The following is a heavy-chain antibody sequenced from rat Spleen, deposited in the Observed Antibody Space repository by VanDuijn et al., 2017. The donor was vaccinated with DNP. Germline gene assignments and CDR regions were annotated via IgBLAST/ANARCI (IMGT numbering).Heavy chain of an antibody. CDR3: TTERTFGFYYDGSSPNWFAY. V-gene: IGHV5-22*01. J-gene: IGHJ3*01. Sequence: EVQLVESGGGLVQPGRSLKLSCAASGFTFSDYYMAWVRQAPKKGLEWVAYISYEGSRTYYRDSVKGRFTISRDNAKSTLYLQMNSLRSEDTATYYCTTERTFGFYYDGSSPNWFAYWGQGTLITVSS. CDR1: GFTFSDYY. D-gene: IGHD1-12*03. CDR2: ISYEGSRT.